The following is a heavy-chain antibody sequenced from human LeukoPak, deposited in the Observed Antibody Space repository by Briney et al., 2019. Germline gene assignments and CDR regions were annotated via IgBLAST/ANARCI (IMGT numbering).Heavy chain of an antibody. CDR2: ISANDGKT. Sequence: ASVKVSCKASGFVFTSYGFTWVRQAPGQGLEWMGWISANDGKTHYSEKHQGRVTMSTDTVTSTAYMELRSLRSDDTAVYYCARVYYYDSSGYPDYWGQGTLVTVSS. CDR1: GFVFTSYG. J-gene: IGHJ4*02. D-gene: IGHD3-22*01. CDR3: ARVYYYDSSGYPDY. V-gene: IGHV1-18*01.